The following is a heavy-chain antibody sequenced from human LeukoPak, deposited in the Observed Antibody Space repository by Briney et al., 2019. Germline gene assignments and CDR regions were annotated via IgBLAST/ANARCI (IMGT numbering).Heavy chain of an antibody. Sequence: ASVKVSCKASGYTLTSYYMHWVRQAPGQGLEWMGIINPSGGSTSYAQKFQGRVTMTRDMSTSTVYMELSSLRSEDTAVYYCARVGGYDYGYYYYYMDVWGKGTTVTVSS. V-gene: IGHV1-46*01. CDR2: INPSGGST. J-gene: IGHJ6*03. D-gene: IGHD5-12*01. CDR1: GYTLTSYY. CDR3: ARVGGYDYGYYYYYMDV.